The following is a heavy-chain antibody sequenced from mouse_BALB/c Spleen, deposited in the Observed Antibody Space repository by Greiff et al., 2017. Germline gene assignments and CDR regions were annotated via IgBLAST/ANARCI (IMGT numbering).Heavy chain of an antibody. CDR3: GYYRYDAWYFDV. D-gene: IGHD2-14*01. Sequence: EVQLQESGPGLVKPSQSLSLTCTVTGYSITSDYAWNWIRQFPGNKLEWMGYISYSGSTSYNPSLKSRISITRDTSKNQFFLQLNSVTTEDTATYYCGYYRYDAWYFDVWGAGTTVTVSS. J-gene: IGHJ1*01. CDR1: GYSITSDYA. V-gene: IGHV3-2*02. CDR2: ISYSGST.